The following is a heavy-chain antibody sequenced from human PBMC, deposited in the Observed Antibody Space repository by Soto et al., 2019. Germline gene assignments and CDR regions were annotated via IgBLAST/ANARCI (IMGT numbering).Heavy chain of an antibody. Sequence: PSXSLSLTCAVSGGSINSSNWWSSVLQPPGKGLEWIGEIYHSGSTNYNPSLKSRVTISVDKSKNQFSLKLSSVTAADTAVYYCASIPYYGSGSLYWGQGTLVTVSS. D-gene: IGHD3-10*01. CDR2: IYHSGST. V-gene: IGHV4-4*02. CDR3: ASIPYYGSGSLY. CDR1: GGSINSSNW. J-gene: IGHJ4*02.